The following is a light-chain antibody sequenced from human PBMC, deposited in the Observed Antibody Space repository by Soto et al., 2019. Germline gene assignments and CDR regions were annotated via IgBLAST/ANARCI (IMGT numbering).Light chain of an antibody. CDR3: LQYNTYSWK. CDR2: DAS. V-gene: IGKV1-5*01. CDR1: QSLNTW. J-gene: IGKJ1*01. Sequence: DIPMTQSPFTLSASVGDRVTITCRASQSLNTWLAWYQQKPGKAPKVLIYDASSLESGVPSRFSGSGSGTEFALTISSLQPDDFATYYCLQYNTYSWKFGQGTKVEIK.